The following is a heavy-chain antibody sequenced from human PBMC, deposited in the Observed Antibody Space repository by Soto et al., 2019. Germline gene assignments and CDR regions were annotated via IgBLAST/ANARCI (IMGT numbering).Heavy chain of an antibody. CDR1: GDSVSGNSAA. CDR3: QRPFPYYESSHWYCDY. Sequence: SQTPSLTCAISGDSVSGNSAAWSWIRQSPSRGLEWLGRTYYRSKWYNDYAVSVKSRITVTPDTSKNQFSLHLNSVTPEDTAVYYCQRPFPYYESSHWYCDYW. D-gene: IGHD3-3*01. CDR2: TYYRSKWYN. J-gene: IGHJ4*01. V-gene: IGHV6-1*01.